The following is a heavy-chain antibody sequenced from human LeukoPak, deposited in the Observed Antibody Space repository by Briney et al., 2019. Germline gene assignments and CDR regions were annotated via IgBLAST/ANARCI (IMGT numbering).Heavy chain of an antibody. CDR2: IWYDGSNK. J-gene: IGHJ6*02. Sequence: PGGSLRLSCAASGFTFNNYAIHWVRQAPGKGLEWVAVIWYDGSNKYYADSVKGRFTISRDNSKNTLYLQMNSLRAEDTAVYYCARERYSSNSKPRYYYYGMDVWGQGTTVTVSS. CDR3: ARERYSSNSKPRYYYYGMDV. V-gene: IGHV3-33*08. CDR1: GFTFNNYA. D-gene: IGHD6-13*01.